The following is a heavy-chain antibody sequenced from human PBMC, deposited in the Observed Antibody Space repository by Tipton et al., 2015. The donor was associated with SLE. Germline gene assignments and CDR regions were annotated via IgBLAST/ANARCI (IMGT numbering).Heavy chain of an antibody. CDR1: GFTFSSYW. J-gene: IGHJ4*02. CDR2: INSDGSST. Sequence: SLRLSCAASGFTFSSYWMHWVRQAPGKRLVWVSRINSDGSSTSYADSVKGRFTISRDNAKNTLYLQMNSLRAEDTAVYYCASLAIGSSSDYWGQGTLVTVSS. CDR3: ASLAIGSSSDY. V-gene: IGHV3-74*01. D-gene: IGHD6-6*01.